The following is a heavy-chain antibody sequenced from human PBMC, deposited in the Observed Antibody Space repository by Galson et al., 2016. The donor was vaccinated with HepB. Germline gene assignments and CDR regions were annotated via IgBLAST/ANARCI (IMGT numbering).Heavy chain of an antibody. J-gene: IGHJ5*02. CDR1: GASISSIYYY. Sequence: SETLSLTCNVSGASISSIYYYWGWIRQPPGKGLEWIGTFFYGGSTSYSPSLTSRVTISVDTSKNQFSLKLTSVTAADTAIYYCARLPVTHDFWSGPRGNNWFDPWGQGTLVTVSS. V-gene: IGHV4-39*01. CDR2: FFYGGST. D-gene: IGHD3-3*01. CDR3: ARLPVTHDFWSGPRGNNWFDP.